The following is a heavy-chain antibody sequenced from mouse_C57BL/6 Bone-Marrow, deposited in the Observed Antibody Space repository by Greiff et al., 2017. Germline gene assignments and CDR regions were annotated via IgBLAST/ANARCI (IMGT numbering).Heavy chain of an antibody. CDR1: GFNIKDDY. CDR3: TVDGYYPFAY. D-gene: IGHD2-3*01. CDR2: IDPENGDT. J-gene: IGHJ3*01. V-gene: IGHV14-4*01. Sequence: EVQLQQSGAELVRPGASVKLSCTASGFNIKDDYMHWVKQRPEQGLEWIGWIDPENGDTEYASKFQGKATITADTFSNTAYLQLSSLTSEDTAVYYCTVDGYYPFAYWGQGTLVTVSA.